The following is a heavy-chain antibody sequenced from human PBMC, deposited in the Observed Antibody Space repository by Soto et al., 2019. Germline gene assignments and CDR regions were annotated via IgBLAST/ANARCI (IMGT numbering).Heavy chain of an antibody. D-gene: IGHD2-15*01. CDR2: ISPGGRYP. Sequence: VGSLRLSCAVSGFTFGDSYMSWIRQAPGKGLEWLSYISPGGRYPAYADSVKGRFTISRDNAKRSLYLQMMSLTAEDTAIYYCVRGGGGGLFDPWGQGTMVTVSS. V-gene: IGHV3-11*06. CDR1: GFTFGDSY. J-gene: IGHJ5*02. CDR3: VRGGGGGLFDP.